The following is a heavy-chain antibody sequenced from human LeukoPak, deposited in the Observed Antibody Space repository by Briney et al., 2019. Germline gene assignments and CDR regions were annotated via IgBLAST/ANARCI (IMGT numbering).Heavy chain of an antibody. Sequence: PSETLSLTCTVSGGSINYYYWMWIRQPPGKGLEWIGYIYYSGGTHYNPSLKSRVTMLVDTSKNQFSLKLTAVTAADTAVYYCARDPHKGGGIAAADTETPFDYWDQGTLVTVSS. J-gene: IGHJ4*02. CDR2: IYYSGGT. CDR3: ARDPHKGGGIAAADTETPFDY. V-gene: IGHV4-59*01. CDR1: GGSINYYY. D-gene: IGHD6-13*01.